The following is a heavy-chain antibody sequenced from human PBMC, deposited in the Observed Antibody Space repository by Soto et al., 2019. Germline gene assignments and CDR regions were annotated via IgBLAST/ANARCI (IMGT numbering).Heavy chain of an antibody. CDR2: IRSKANSYAT. CDR3: TSLYSSGPKAYYYGMDV. J-gene: IGHJ6*02. Sequence: GGSLRLSCAASGFTFSGSAMHWVRQASGKGLEWVGRIRSKANSYATAYAASVKGRFTISRDDSKNTAYLQMNSLKTEDMAVYYCTSLYSSGPKAYYYGMDVWGQGTTVTVSS. CDR1: GFTFSGSA. D-gene: IGHD6-19*01. V-gene: IGHV3-73*01.